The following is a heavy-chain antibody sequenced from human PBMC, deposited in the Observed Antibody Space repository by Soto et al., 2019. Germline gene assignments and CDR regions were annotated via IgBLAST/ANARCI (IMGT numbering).Heavy chain of an antibody. V-gene: IGHV3-11*05. Sequence: GGSLRLSCAVSGFTFSDYYMTWIRQAPGKGLEWVSYISSSTSHTNYADSVKGRFTIARDNAKNSLFLQMNSLRAEDTAVYYCARGRGAAADYFDFWGQGTLVTVSS. CDR2: ISSSTSHT. CDR3: ARGRGAAADYFDF. D-gene: IGHD6-13*01. J-gene: IGHJ4*02. CDR1: GFTFSDYY.